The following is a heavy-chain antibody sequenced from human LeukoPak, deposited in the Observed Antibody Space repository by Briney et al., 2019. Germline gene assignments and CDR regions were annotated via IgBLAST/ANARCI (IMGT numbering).Heavy chain of an antibody. CDR2: IYYSGST. D-gene: IGHD3-9*01. J-gene: IGHJ3*02. V-gene: IGHV4-39*01. CDR3: ARTYYDILTGHPDAFDI. Sequence: PSETLSLTCTVSGGSISSSSYYWGWIRQPPGKGLEWIVSIYYSGSTYYNPSLKSRVTISVDTSKNQFSLKLSSVTAADTAVYYCARTYYDILTGHPDAFDIWGQGTMVTVSS. CDR1: GGSISSSSYY.